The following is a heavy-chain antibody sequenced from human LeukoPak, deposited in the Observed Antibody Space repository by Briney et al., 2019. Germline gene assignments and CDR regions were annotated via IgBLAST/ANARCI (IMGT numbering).Heavy chain of an antibody. Sequence: GGSLRLSCAASGFTFSNYEINWVRQAPGRGLEWISYISGSGTSIYHANSVKGRFTISRDNAKNSVYLQMNSLRAEDTAVYYCARETYYGSGSYSDFALDYWGQGTLVTVSS. CDR2: ISGSGTSI. J-gene: IGHJ4*02. CDR1: GFTFSNYE. D-gene: IGHD3-10*01. CDR3: ARETYYGSGSYSDFALDY. V-gene: IGHV3-48*03.